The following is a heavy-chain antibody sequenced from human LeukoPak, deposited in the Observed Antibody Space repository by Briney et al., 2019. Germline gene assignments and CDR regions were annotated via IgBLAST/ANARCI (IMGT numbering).Heavy chain of an antibody. Sequence: PGGSLRLSCAASGFTFSSYAMSWVRQAPGKGLEWVSAISGSGGSTYYADSVKGRFTISRDNSKNTLYLQMNSLSAEDTAVYYCGQKDSSGYYEYWGLGTLVTVSS. V-gene: IGHV3-23*01. CDR2: ISGSGGST. J-gene: IGHJ4*02. CDR3: GQKDSSGYYEY. D-gene: IGHD3-22*01. CDR1: GFTFSSYA.